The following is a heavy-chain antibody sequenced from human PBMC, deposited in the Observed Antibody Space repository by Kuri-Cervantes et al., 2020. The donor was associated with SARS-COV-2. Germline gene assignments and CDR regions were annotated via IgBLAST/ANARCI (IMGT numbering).Heavy chain of an antibody. CDR1: GFIFISYA. D-gene: IGHD6-13*01. CDR2: ISGSGAIT. CDR3: SLSSSSVYYYYMDV. V-gene: IGHV3-23*01. Sequence: GGSLSLSCAASGFIFISYAMTWVRQAPGKVLEWVSGISGSGAITYYADSVKGRFTISRDNSKNTLYLQMNSLIAEDTAVYYCSLSSSSVYYYYMDVWGKGTTVTVSS. J-gene: IGHJ6*03.